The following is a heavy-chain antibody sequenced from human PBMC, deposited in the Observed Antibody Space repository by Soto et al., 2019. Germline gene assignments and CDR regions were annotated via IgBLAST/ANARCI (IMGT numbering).Heavy chain of an antibody. CDR3: AKDLQSYGDYDYYCYGMDV. Sequence: QVQLVESGGGEVQPGRSLTISCAASGLTFSTYGMQWVRQTPGKGLEWVAVISYDGTNKFYSDSVKGRFTISRDNFKNTLTLQMNSLRADDTAVYSCAKDLQSYGDYDYYCYGMDVWGLGTRVTVSS. J-gene: IGHJ6*02. D-gene: IGHD4-17*01. CDR1: GLTFSTYG. V-gene: IGHV3-30*18. CDR2: ISYDGTNK.